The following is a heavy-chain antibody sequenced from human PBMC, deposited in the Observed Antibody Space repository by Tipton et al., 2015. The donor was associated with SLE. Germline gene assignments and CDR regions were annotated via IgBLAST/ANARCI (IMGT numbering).Heavy chain of an antibody. V-gene: IGHV3-30*02. Sequence: SLRLSCAATGFPFRNYGMHWVRQAPGRGLEGVAYIRYDGKNKYYVDSVKGRFSISREDSKNTLYLQMNSLRTEDTAVYYCARHFPRHYDSRTYSEAFDIWGQGTMVTVSS. J-gene: IGHJ3*02. CDR2: IRYDGKNK. CDR3: ARHFPRHYDSRTYSEAFDI. CDR1: GFPFRNYG. D-gene: IGHD3-22*01.